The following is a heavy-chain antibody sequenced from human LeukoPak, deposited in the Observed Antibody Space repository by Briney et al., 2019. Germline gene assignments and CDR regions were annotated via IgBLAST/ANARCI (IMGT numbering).Heavy chain of an antibody. V-gene: IGHV4-59*01. D-gene: IGHD3-3*02. CDR2: IYYSGST. CDR1: GGFISSYY. Sequence: PSETLFLTCTVSGGFISSYYWSWIRQPPGKGLEWIGYIYYSGSTNYNPSLKSRVTISVDTSKNQFSLKVSSVTAADTAVYYCARVDRLAYFDYWGQGTLVTVSS. J-gene: IGHJ4*02. CDR3: ARVDRLAYFDY.